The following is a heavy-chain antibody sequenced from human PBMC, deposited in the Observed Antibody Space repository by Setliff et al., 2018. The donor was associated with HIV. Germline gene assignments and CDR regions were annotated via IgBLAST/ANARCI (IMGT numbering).Heavy chain of an antibody. Sequence: SETLSLTCAVSGVSISSGPYYWGWIRQPPGKGLEWIGSVHYSGSAYHNPSLNSRATTSIDTPKNQFSLKLNSVTAADTAVYYCATADFPPPSYIWESYRSGAFDTWGQGTMVTVSS. CDR3: ATADFPPPSYIWESYRSGAFDT. CDR1: GVSISSGPYY. V-gene: IGHV4-39*01. J-gene: IGHJ3*02. CDR2: VHYSGSA. D-gene: IGHD3-16*02.